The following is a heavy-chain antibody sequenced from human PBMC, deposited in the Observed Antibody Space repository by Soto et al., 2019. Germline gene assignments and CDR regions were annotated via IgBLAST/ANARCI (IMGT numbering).Heavy chain of an antibody. Sequence: GGSLRLSCAASGFTLSSYWMSWIRQVPGKGLEWVANTKGDGSEMYLIDSVAGRFTISRDNARNTVSLQMNNLRVEDTALYHCVRDGRGGWHFDSWGQGTLVTVSS. CDR2: TKGDGSEM. CDR1: GFTLSSYW. J-gene: IGHJ4*02. V-gene: IGHV3-7*01. CDR3: VRDGRGGWHFDS. D-gene: IGHD6-19*01.